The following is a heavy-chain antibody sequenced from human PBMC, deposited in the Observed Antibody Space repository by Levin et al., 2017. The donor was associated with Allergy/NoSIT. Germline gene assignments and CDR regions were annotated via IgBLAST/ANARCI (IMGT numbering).Heavy chain of an antibody. CDR3: AKTYGDYVDAMDV. CDR1: GFSFDAHA. V-gene: IGHV3-9*01. CDR2: ISYDSETI. D-gene: IGHD4-17*01. Sequence: SLKISCATSGFSFDAHAIHWVRQSPGKGLEWVSGISYDSETIAYADAVKGRFIISRDNAKQSLDLQMNSLRVEDTALYYCAKTYGDYVDAMDVWGPGTTVIVSS. J-gene: IGHJ6*02.